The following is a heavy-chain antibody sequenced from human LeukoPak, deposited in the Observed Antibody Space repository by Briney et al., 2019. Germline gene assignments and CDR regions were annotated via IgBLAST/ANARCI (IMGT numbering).Heavy chain of an antibody. V-gene: IGHV3-NL1*01. CDR1: GFTSSSYG. CDR3: ARGEGGILATPEDY. D-gene: IGHD1-14*01. CDR2: IYSDGST. Sequence: GGSLRLSCAASGFTSSSYGMHWVRQAPGKGPEWVSVIYSDGSTYYTGSVKGRFTISRDNSRNTLYLQMNSLRAEDTAVYYCARGEGGILATPEDYWGQGTLVTVSS. J-gene: IGHJ4*02.